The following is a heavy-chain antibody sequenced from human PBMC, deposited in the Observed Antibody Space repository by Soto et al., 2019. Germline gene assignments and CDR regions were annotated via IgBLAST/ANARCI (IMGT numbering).Heavy chain of an antibody. CDR1: GGSISSSSYY. CDR2: IYYSGST. Sequence: PSETLSLTCTVSGGSISSSSYYWGWIRQPPGKGLEWIGSIYYSGSTYYNPSLKSRVTISVDTSKNQFSLKLSSVTAADTAVYYCARPRYRSSGDYYFDYWGQGTLVTASS. J-gene: IGHJ4*02. V-gene: IGHV4-39*01. D-gene: IGHD6-6*01. CDR3: ARPRYRSSGDYYFDY.